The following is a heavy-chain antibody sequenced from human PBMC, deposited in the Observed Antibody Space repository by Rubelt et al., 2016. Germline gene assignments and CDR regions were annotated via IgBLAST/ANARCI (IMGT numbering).Heavy chain of an antibody. CDR3: TKHDYEDMMAY. V-gene: IGHV3-15*01. Sequence: EVQVLESGGGLVQSGGSLRLSCAASGFTFSSYSMAWVRQAPGKGLQWVGRIKSKTDGGTTDYAAPGKGRFTISRDDSKKTLYLQMNSLKTEDTAVYYCTKHDYEDMMAYWGQGTLVTVSS. J-gene: IGHJ4*02. CDR1: GFTFSSYS. CDR2: IKSKTDGGTT. D-gene: IGHD4-17*01.